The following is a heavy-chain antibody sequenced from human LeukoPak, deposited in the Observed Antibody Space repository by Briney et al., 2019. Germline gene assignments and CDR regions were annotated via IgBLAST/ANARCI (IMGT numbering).Heavy chain of an antibody. Sequence: GGSLRLSCAASGFTFSSYAMSWVRQAPGKGLEWVSAISGSGGSTYYADSVKGRFTISRDNSENTLYLQMNSLRAEDTAVYYCAKDLRYDSSGYYYVWGAFDIWGQGTMVTVSS. V-gene: IGHV3-23*01. CDR2: ISGSGGST. D-gene: IGHD3-22*01. CDR3: AKDLRYDSSGYYYVWGAFDI. J-gene: IGHJ3*02. CDR1: GFTFSSYA.